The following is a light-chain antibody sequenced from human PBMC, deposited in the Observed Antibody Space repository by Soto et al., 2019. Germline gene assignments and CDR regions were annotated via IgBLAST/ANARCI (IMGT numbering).Light chain of an antibody. CDR3: QQYGGSLRIT. CDR2: DAS. Sequence: EIVVTQSPATLSLSPGERATLSCRASQSVSSYLAWYQQKPGQAPRLLIYDASNRATGIPARFSGSGSGTDFTLIITTLEPEDVAIYYCQQYGGSLRITFGQGTRTEIK. V-gene: IGKV3-11*01. CDR1: QSVSSY. J-gene: IGKJ5*01.